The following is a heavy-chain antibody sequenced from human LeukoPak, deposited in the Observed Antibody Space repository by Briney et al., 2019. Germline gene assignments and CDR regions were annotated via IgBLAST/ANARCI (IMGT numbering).Heavy chain of an antibody. CDR3: ARRRGYSGYSYYFDY. CDR2: IYYSGST. Sequence: KPSETLSLTCTVSGGSISSGGYYWSWIRQHPGKGLEWIGYIYYSGSTYYNPSLKSRVTISVDTSKNQFSLKLSSVTAADTAVYYCARRRGYSGYSYYFDYWGQGTLVTVSS. J-gene: IGHJ4*02. V-gene: IGHV4-31*03. D-gene: IGHD5-12*01. CDR1: GGSISSGGYY.